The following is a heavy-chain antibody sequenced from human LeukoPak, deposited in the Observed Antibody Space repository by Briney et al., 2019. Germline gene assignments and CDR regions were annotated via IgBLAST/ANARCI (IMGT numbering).Heavy chain of an antibody. J-gene: IGHJ5*02. Sequence: SETLSLTCTVSGASISSSSYYWGWIRQPPGKGLEWIGIIYYSGSTYYNPSLKSRVTISVDTSKNQFSLKLSSVTAADTAVYYCARDHSSGWYNWFDPWGQGTLVTVSS. CDR3: ARDHSSGWYNWFDP. V-gene: IGHV4-39*02. CDR1: GASISSSSYY. D-gene: IGHD6-19*01. CDR2: IYYSGST.